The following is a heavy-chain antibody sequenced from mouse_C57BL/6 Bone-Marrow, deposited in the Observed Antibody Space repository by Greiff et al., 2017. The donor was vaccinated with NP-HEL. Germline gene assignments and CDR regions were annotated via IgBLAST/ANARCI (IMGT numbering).Heavy chain of an antibody. D-gene: IGHD2-4*01. CDR2: ISGGGGNT. CDR3: ARHDGDYDDGEGY. Sequence: EVMLVESGGGLVKPGGSLKLSCAASGFTFSSYTMSWVRQTPEKRLEWVATISGGGGNTYYPDRVKGRFTISRDNAKNPLYLQMSRLGSEDTALYYCARHDGDYDDGEGYWGQGTTLTVSS. V-gene: IGHV5-9*01. CDR1: GFTFSSYT. J-gene: IGHJ2*01.